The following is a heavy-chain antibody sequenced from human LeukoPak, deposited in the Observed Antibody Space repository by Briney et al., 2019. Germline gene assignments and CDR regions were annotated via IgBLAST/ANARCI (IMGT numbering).Heavy chain of an antibody. Sequence: GGSLRLSCAASGFTFSSYAMSWLRQAPGKGLEWVSAISGSGGSTYYADSVKGRFTISRDSSKNTLYLQMNSLRAEDTAVYYCAKAAIKYYYDSSGYYPVWGKGTTVTVSS. CDR3: AKAAIKYYYDSSGYYPV. CDR1: GFTFSSYA. D-gene: IGHD3-22*01. CDR2: ISGSGGST. J-gene: IGHJ6*04. V-gene: IGHV3-23*01.